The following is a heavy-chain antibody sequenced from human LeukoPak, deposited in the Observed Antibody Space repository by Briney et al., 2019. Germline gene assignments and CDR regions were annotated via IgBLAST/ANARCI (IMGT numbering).Heavy chain of an antibody. D-gene: IGHD3-22*01. J-gene: IGHJ6*02. Sequence: GGSLRLSCAASGFIFSDYYMSWIRQAPGKGLEWVSYSSSSSSYTNYADSVKGRFTISRDNAENTLYLQMNSLRAEDTSVYYCARSHYYDSSGSFYFYYGLDVWGQGTTVTVSS. CDR2: SSSSSSYT. V-gene: IGHV3-11*06. CDR3: ARSHYYDSSGSFYFYYGLDV. CDR1: GFIFSDYY.